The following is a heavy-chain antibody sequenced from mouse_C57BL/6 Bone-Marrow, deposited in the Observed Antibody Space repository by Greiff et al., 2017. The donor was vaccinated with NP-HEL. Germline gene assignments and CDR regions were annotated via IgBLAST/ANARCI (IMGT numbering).Heavy chain of an antibody. CDR2: INPSNGGT. CDR1: GYTFTSYW. D-gene: IGHD1-1*01. V-gene: IGHV1-53*01. J-gene: IGHJ2*01. Sequence: QVHVKQPGTELVKPGASVKLSCKASGYTFTSYWMHWVKQRPGQGLEWIGNINPSNGGTNYNEKFKSKATLTVDKSSRTAYMQLSSLTSEDSAVYYCASRGYYYGSSYFDYWGQGTTLTVSS. CDR3: ASRGYYYGSSYFDY.